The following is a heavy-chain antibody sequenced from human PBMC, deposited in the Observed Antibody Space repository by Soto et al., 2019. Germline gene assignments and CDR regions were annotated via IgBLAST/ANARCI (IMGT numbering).Heavy chain of an antibody. CDR3: ARLYYDSSGCYYFDY. CDR1: GGSISSGGYS. D-gene: IGHD3-22*01. Sequence: PSETLSLTCAVSGGSISSGGYSWSWIRQPPGKGLEWIGYIYHSGSTYYNPSLKSRFTISVDRSKTQFSLKLSCVTAADMAVYYCARLYYDSSGCYYFDYWGQGTLVTVSS. V-gene: IGHV4-30-2*01. J-gene: IGHJ4*02. CDR2: IYHSGST.